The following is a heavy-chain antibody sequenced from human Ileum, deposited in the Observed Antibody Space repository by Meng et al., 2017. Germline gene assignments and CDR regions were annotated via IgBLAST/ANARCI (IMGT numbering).Heavy chain of an antibody. CDR2: INDSGAT. CDR1: VGSLSGDF. Sequence: QGQVRRGGAGLCEPPETCSLHCGVFVGSLSGDFWIWTRQSPGKGLEWIGEINDSGATNYNPSVKSRVTISIDTSKNQVSLNLYSVTAADTAVYYCARALAASNSWGTSNDAFDIWGQGTVVTVSS. CDR3: ARALAASNSWGTSNDAFDI. J-gene: IGHJ3*02. V-gene: IGHV4-34*01. D-gene: IGHD2-2*01.